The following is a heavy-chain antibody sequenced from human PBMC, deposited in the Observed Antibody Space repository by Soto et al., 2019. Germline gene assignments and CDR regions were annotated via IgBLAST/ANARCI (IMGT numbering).Heavy chain of an antibody. J-gene: IGHJ5*02. V-gene: IGHV1-3*01. D-gene: IGHD2-15*01. CDR2: INPDNGNT. CDR3: ARGIATGQLDP. CDR1: GYTFTGYT. Sequence: ASVKVSCKASGYTFTGYTMNWVRQAPGQRLEWMGWINPDNGNTKSSQKFQDRVIITRDTSASTAYMDLSSLRSEDTAVYYCARGIATGQLDPWGQGTLVTVYS.